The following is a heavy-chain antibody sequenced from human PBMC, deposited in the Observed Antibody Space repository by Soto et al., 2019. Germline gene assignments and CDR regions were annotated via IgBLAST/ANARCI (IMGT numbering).Heavy chain of an antibody. CDR2: INHSGST. CDR1: GGSFSNYY. Sequence: QVQLQQWGAGLLKPSETLSLTCAVYGGSFSNYYWSWIRQPPGKGLEWIGEINHSGSTNYNPSLKSGVTTSVDTSKKQFSLKLTSVTAADTAVYYCARVTRGDYLLTFSLRGMDVWGQGTPVTVSS. V-gene: IGHV4-34*01. J-gene: IGHJ6*02. CDR3: ARVTRGDYLLTFSLRGMDV. D-gene: IGHD4-17*01.